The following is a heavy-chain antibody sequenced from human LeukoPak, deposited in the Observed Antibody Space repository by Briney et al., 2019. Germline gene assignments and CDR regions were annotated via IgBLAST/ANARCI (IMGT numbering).Heavy chain of an antibody. Sequence: SVKVSCKASGGTFSSYAISWARQAPGQGLEWMGGIIPIFGTANYAQKFQGRVTITADESTSTAYMELSSLRSEDTAVYYCARGGVFGSGTPPDYWGQGTLVTVSS. CDR1: GGTFSSYA. V-gene: IGHV1-69*13. J-gene: IGHJ4*02. CDR3: ARGGVFGSGTPPDY. CDR2: IIPIFGTA. D-gene: IGHD3-10*01.